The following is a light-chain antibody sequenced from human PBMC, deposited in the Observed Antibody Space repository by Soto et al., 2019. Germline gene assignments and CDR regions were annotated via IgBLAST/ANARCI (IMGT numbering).Light chain of an antibody. CDR1: QGISSR. J-gene: IGKJ4*01. CDR3: LQSNSFPLT. V-gene: IGKV1-12*01. Sequence: DIQMTQSPSSVSASVGDRVTITCRASQGISSRLAWYQQKPGKAPNLLIYSASSLQSGVPSRFSGSGSETDFTLTIGSLQPEDFATYYCLQSNSFPLTFGGGTKVDIK. CDR2: SAS.